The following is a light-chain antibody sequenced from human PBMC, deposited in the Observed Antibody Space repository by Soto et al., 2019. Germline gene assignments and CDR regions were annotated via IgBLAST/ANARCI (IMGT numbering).Light chain of an antibody. CDR1: QSISSW. Sequence: DIKVYQSPSTLSASEGDRVTITCRASQSISSWLAWYQQKPGKAPKLLIYDASSLESGVPSRFSGSGSGTEFTLTICILQPDDFATYYCHQYYSYWTFGQGTKVDIK. CDR3: HQYYSYWT. CDR2: DAS. J-gene: IGKJ1*01. V-gene: IGKV1-5*01.